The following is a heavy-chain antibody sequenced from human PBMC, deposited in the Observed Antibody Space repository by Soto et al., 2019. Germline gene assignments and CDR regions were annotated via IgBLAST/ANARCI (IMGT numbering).Heavy chain of an antibody. CDR2: INHSGST. D-gene: IGHD6-6*01. Sequence: PSETLSLTCAVYGGSFSDYYWTWIRQPPGKGLEWIGEINHSGSTNYNPSLKSRVIISVDTSKNQFSLKVSSVTAADTAVYYCARSCSSSYWGQGTLVTVSS. CDR1: GGSFSDYY. V-gene: IGHV4-34*01. CDR3: ARSCSSSY. J-gene: IGHJ4*02.